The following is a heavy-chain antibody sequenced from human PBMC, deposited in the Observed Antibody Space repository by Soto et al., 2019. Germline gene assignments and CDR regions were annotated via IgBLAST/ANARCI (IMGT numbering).Heavy chain of an antibody. D-gene: IGHD2-2*01. V-gene: IGHV4-61*01. J-gene: IGHJ6*02. Sequence: SETLSLTCTVSGGSVSSGSFYWSWIRRPPGKGLEWIGYFYDSGSTNYNPSLRSRVTMSVDTSKNQFSLKLSSVTAADTAVYYCAAYAPPATNYYYARDVGGQGTTVTVSS. CDR3: AAYAPPATNYYYARDV. CDR2: FYDSGST. CDR1: GGSVSSGSFY.